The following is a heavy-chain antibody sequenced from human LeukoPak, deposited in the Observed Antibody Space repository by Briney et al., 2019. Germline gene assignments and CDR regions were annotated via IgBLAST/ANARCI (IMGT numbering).Heavy chain of an antibody. Sequence: SETLSLTCAVYGGSFSGYYWSWIRQPPGKGLEWIGEINHSGSTNYNPSLKSRVTISVDTSKNQFSLKLSSVTAADTAVYYCARVGRIYGYGFVGDFDYWGQGTLVTVSS. V-gene: IGHV4-34*01. J-gene: IGHJ4*02. CDR1: GGSFSGYY. CDR3: ARVGRIYGYGFVGDFDY. CDR2: INHSGST. D-gene: IGHD5-18*01.